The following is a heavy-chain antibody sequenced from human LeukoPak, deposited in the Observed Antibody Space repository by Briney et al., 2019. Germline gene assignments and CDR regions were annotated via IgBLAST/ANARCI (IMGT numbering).Heavy chain of an antibody. Sequence: GGSLRLSCAASGFTVSSNYMTWVRQAPGKGLEWVSTFSGSGGNTYYADSVKGRFTISRDNSKNTLYLQMNSLRAEGTAVYYCAKSGLNRFDYWGQGTLVTVSS. CDR2: FSGSGGNT. V-gene: IGHV3-23*01. CDR3: AKSGLNRFDY. J-gene: IGHJ4*02. D-gene: IGHD2-15*01. CDR1: GFTVSSNY.